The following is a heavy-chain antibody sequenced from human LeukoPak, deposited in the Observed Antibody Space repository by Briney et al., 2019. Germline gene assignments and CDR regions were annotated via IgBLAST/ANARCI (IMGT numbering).Heavy chain of an antibody. V-gene: IGHV3-48*04. CDR3: ARGPSSANFLHFDY. CDR2: ISSSGTTI. CDR1: GFTFSSYG. D-gene: IGHD2-2*01. J-gene: IGHJ4*02. Sequence: GGSLRLSCAASGFTFSSYGMHWVRQAPGKGLEWVSYISSSGTTIYYADYVNGRFTISRDNAKNSLYLQMNSLRAEDTAVYYCARGPSSANFLHFDYWGQGTLVTVSS.